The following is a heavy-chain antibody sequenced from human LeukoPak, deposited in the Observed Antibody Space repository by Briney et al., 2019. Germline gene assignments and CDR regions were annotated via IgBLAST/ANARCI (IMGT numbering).Heavy chain of an antibody. J-gene: IGHJ4*02. CDR2: INHSGST. Sequence: SETLSLTCAVYGGSFSGYYWSWIRQPPGKGLEWIGEINHSGSTNYNPSLKSRVTISVDTSKNQFSLKLSSVTAADTAVYYCARTVVVPAATAIDYWGQGTLVTVSS. CDR3: ARTVVVPAATAIDY. D-gene: IGHD2-2*01. CDR1: GGSFSGYY. V-gene: IGHV4-34*01.